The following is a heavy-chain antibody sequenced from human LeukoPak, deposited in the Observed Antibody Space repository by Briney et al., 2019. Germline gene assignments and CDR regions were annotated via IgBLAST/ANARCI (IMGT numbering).Heavy chain of an antibody. CDR3: ASGPYYYDSSGYYLFDY. CDR2: INWNGGST. D-gene: IGHD3-22*01. V-gene: IGHV3-20*04. Sequence: GGSLRLSCAPCRFTFDDYGMSWVRQAPGKGLEWVSGINWNGGSTGYADSVKGRFTISRDNAKNSLYLQMNSLRAEDTALYYCASGPYYYDSSGYYLFDYWGQGTLVTVSS. J-gene: IGHJ4*02. CDR1: RFTFDDYG.